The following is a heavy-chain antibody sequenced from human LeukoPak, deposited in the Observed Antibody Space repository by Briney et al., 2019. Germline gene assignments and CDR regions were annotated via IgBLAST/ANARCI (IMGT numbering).Heavy chain of an antibody. Sequence: GGSLRLSCAASGFTFSTYEMNWVRQAPGKGLEWVSYISSTGSTIYYADSVKGRFTISRDNAKNSLNLEMNSLRGEDTAVYYCVRGPGYSYGAYYCYGMDVRGQGTTVTVSS. D-gene: IGHD5-18*01. J-gene: IGHJ6*02. V-gene: IGHV3-48*03. CDR1: GFTFSTYE. CDR2: ISSTGSTI. CDR3: VRGPGYSYGAYYCYGMDV.